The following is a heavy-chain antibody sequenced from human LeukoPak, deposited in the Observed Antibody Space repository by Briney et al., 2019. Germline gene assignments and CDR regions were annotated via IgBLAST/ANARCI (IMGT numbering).Heavy chain of an antibody. D-gene: IGHD5-18*01. CDR1: GFTFDDYA. CDR3: ARGRGYSQSNWVDP. V-gene: IGHV3-9*01. J-gene: IGHJ5*02. CDR2: ISWNSGSI. Sequence: PGGSLRLSCAASGFTFDDYAIHWVRQAPGKGLEWVSRISWNSGSIGYTDSVKGRFTISRDNSKNTLYLQMNSLRAEDTAVYYCARGRGYSQSNWVDPWGQGTMVTVSA.